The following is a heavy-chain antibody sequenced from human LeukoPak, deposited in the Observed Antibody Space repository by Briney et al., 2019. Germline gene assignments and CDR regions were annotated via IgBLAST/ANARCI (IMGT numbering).Heavy chain of an antibody. CDR3: AKDRRYREVVTVTPVDY. J-gene: IGHJ4*02. V-gene: IGHV3-23*01. CDR1: GFTLSSYG. D-gene: IGHD2-21*02. CDR2: ISGSGGST. Sequence: GGTLRLSCAASGFTLSSYGMSWVREAPGKGLEWVSAISGSGGSTYYADSVKGRFTISRDNSKKTLYLQMNSLRAEDTAVYYCAKDRRYREVVTVTPVDYWGQGTLVTVSS.